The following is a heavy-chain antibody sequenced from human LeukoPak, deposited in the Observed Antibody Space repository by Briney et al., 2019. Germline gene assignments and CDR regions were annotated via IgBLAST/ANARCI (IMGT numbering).Heavy chain of an antibody. V-gene: IGHV4-59*12. CDR2: MYYSGST. CDR1: GGSISSYY. J-gene: IGHJ4*02. D-gene: IGHD5-24*01. Sequence: PSETLSLTCTVSGGSISSYYWSWIRQPPGKGLEWIGYMYYSGSTNYNPSLKSRVTISVDMSKNQVSLKLSSVTAADTAVYYCARASRDVYNSYFDYWGQGTLVTVSS. CDR3: ARASRDVYNSYFDY.